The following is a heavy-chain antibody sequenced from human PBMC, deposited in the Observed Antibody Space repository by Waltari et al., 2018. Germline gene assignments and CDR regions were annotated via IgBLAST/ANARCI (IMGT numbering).Heavy chain of an antibody. J-gene: IGHJ3*02. V-gene: IGHV1-24*01. CDR2: LYPEDCGT. D-gene: IGHD3-3*01. CDR3: ATRFLRENAFDI. CDR1: GYTLTELS. Sequence: QVQLVQSGAEVKKPGASVKVSCKVSGYTLTELSMHWVRQAPGKGLEWMGGLYPEDCGTIYAQKFQGRVTRTEDTSTDTAYMELSSLRSEDTAVYYCATRFLRENAFDIWGQGTMVTVSS.